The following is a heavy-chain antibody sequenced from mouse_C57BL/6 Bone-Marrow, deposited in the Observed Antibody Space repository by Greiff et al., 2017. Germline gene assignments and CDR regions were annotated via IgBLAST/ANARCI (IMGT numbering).Heavy chain of an antibody. J-gene: IGHJ2*01. CDR3: TRGDYGSSYSYYFDY. Sequence: EVKLVESGTVLARPGASVKMSCKTSGYTFTSYWMHWVKQRPGQGLEWIGAIYPGNSDTSYNQKFKGKAKLTAVTSASTAYMELSSLTNEDSAVYYCTRGDYGSSYSYYFDYWGQGTTLTVSS. CDR2: IYPGNSDT. V-gene: IGHV1-5*01. CDR1: GYTFTSYW. D-gene: IGHD1-1*01.